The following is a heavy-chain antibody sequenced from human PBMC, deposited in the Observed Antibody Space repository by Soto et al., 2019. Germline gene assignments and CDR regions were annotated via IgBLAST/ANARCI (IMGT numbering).Heavy chain of an antibody. D-gene: IGHD3-10*01. CDR2: ISYDGSNK. Sequence: PGGSLRLSCAASGFTFSSYAMHWVRQAPGKGLEWVAVISYDGSNKYYADSVKGRFTISRDNSKNTLYLQMNSLRAEDTAVYYCARDSEPGDYYYYYGMDVWGQGTTVTVSS. V-gene: IGHV3-30-3*01. CDR3: ARDSEPGDYYYYYGMDV. CDR1: GFTFSSYA. J-gene: IGHJ6*02.